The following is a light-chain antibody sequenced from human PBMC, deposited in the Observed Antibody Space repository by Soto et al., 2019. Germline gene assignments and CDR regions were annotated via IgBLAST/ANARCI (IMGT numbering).Light chain of an antibody. Sequence: EIVMTQSPATLSVSPGERATLSCRASQSVSSDLAWYQQKPGQAPRLLIYGASTRAIGIPARFSGSGSGTEFTLTINSLQSEDFAVYHCQQYNKWPPTFGQGTRLEIK. V-gene: IGKV3-15*01. CDR1: QSVSSD. J-gene: IGKJ5*01. CDR2: GAS. CDR3: QQYNKWPPT.